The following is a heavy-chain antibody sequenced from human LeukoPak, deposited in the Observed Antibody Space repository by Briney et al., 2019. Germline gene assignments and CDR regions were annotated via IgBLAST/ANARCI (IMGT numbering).Heavy chain of an antibody. V-gene: IGHV3-30*18. CDR3: ANGGYCSGGSCYDSVLVIDY. CDR2: ISYDGSNK. D-gene: IGHD2-15*01. J-gene: IGHJ4*02. CDR1: GFTFSSYG. Sequence: GGSLRLSCAASGFTFSSYGMHWVRQAPGKGLEWVAVISYDGSNKYYADSVKGRFTISRDNSKNTLYLQMNSLRAEDTAVYYCANGGYCSGGSCYDSVLVIDYWGRGTLVTVSS.